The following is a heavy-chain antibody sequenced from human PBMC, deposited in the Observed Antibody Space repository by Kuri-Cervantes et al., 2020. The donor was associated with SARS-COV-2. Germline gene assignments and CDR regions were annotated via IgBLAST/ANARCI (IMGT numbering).Heavy chain of an antibody. CDR2: ITGSGTTI. CDR3: VTVRGMDV. CDR1: GFTFSTYE. V-gene: IGHV3-48*03. J-gene: IGHJ6*02. Sequence: GGSLRLSCVASGFTFSTYEMNWVRQAPGEGLEWVSYITGSGTTIYYADSVKGRFTISRDNAKNSLYLQMNSLRAEDTAVYYCVTVRGMDVWGQGTTVTVSS.